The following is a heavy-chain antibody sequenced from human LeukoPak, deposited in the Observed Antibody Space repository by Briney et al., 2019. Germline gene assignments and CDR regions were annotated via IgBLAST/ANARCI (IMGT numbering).Heavy chain of an antibody. CDR3: AKGREYSSSSGDYFDY. D-gene: IGHD6-6*01. CDR2: ISWNSGSM. J-gene: IGHJ4*02. V-gene: IGHV3-9*01. CDR1: GFTFDDYA. Sequence: PGGSLRLSCAASGFTFDDYAMHWVRQTPGKGPEWVSGISWNSGSMGYADSVKGRFTISRDNAKNSLYLQMNSLRAEDTALYYCAKGREYSSSSGDYFDYWGQGTLVTVSS.